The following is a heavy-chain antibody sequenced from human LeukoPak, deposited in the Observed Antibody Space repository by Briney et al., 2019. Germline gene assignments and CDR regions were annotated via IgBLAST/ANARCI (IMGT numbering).Heavy chain of an antibody. V-gene: IGHV1-18*01. J-gene: IGHJ4*02. CDR3: ARDLSLLWFGEFDY. Sequence: ASVKVSCKAFGYTFTSYGISWVRQAPGQGLEWMGWISAYNGNTNYAQKLQGRVTMTTDTSTSTAYMELRSLRSDDTAVYYCARDLSLLWFGEFDYWGQGTLVTVSS. D-gene: IGHD3-10*01. CDR1: GYTFTSYG. CDR2: ISAYNGNT.